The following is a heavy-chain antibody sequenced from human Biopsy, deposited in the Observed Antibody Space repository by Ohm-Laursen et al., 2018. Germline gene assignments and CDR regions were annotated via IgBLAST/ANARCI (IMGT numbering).Heavy chain of an antibody. CDR1: GSIFDDYA. CDR2: ISWNSVGI. D-gene: IGHD2-15*01. Sequence: RSLRLSCSASGSIFDDYAMHWVRQAPGKGLEWVSGISWNSVGIGYADSVKGRFTISRDNAKNFLYLEMNNLRPEDTALYYCAKIHCSGGSCYPNAFDMWGHGTRVTVS. J-gene: IGHJ3*02. V-gene: IGHV3-9*01. CDR3: AKIHCSGGSCYPNAFDM.